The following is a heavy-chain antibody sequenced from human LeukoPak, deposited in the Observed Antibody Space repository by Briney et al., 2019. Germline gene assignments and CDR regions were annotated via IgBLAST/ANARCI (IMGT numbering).Heavy chain of an antibody. CDR3: ARKTIAGGYNWFDP. CDR2: ISTYTANT. V-gene: IGHV1-18*01. D-gene: IGHD6-13*01. CDR1: GYTFTSFG. J-gene: IGHJ5*02. Sequence: ASVTVSCTTSGYTFTSFGISWVRQAPGQGLEWMGWISTYTANTNYAQKLQGRVTMTTDTSTSTAYMELRSLRSDDTAVYYCARKTIAGGYNWFDPWGQGTLVTVSS.